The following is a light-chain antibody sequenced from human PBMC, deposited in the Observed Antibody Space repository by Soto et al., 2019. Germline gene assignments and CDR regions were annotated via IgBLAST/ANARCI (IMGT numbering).Light chain of an antibody. CDR3: QQYGSSLRVT. CDR2: GAS. Sequence: EIVLTQSPGTLSLSPGERATLSCRASQSVSSSYLAWYQQKPGQAPRLLIYGASSRATGIPDRFSGSGSGTDFSLTISRLESEDFAVYYCQQYGSSLRVTFGQGTKVEIK. CDR1: QSVSSSY. J-gene: IGKJ1*01. V-gene: IGKV3-20*01.